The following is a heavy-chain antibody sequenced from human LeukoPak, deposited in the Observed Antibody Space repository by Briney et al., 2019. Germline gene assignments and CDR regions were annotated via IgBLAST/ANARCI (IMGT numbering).Heavy chain of an antibody. J-gene: IGHJ5*02. CDR2: IYPGDSDT. CDR3: ARLGITIFGVVKENGINWFDP. V-gene: IGHV5-51*01. D-gene: IGHD3-3*01. Sequence: GESLKISCKGSGYSFTSYWIGWVRQMPGKGLEWMGIIYPGDSDTRYSPSFQGQVPISADKSISTAYLQWSSLKASDTAMYYCARLGITIFGVVKENGINWFDPWGQGTLVTVSS. CDR1: GYSFTSYW.